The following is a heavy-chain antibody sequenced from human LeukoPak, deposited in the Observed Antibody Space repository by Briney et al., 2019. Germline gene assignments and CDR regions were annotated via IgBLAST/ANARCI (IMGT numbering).Heavy chain of an antibody. J-gene: IGHJ5*02. Sequence: PGGSLRLSCAASGFTISGHWMHWVRQGPGKGLVWVSRINSDGNSIAYADSVKGRSTISRDNARNSLYLQMNSLRAEDTAVYYCAGHRRNCDAATCEFSWFDPWGQGALVTVSS. CDR1: GFTISGHW. CDR2: INSDGNSI. CDR3: AGHRRNCDAATCEFSWFDP. D-gene: IGHD2-21*01. V-gene: IGHV3-74*01.